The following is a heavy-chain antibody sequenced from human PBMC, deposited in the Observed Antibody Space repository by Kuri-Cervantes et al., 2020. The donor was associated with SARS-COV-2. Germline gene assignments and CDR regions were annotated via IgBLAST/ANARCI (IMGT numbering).Heavy chain of an antibody. CDR2: IIPMFGLP. CDR3: ATDQLRNPGY. J-gene: IGHJ4*02. Sequence: SVKVSCKTSGGTFSNYIISWVRQAPGQGLEWMGGIIPMFGLPNYAQKFQGRVTITTDESTSTAYMELSSLRSEDTAVYYCATDQLRNPGYWGQGTLVTVSS. CDR1: GGTFSNYI. D-gene: IGHD1-14*01. V-gene: IGHV1-69*05.